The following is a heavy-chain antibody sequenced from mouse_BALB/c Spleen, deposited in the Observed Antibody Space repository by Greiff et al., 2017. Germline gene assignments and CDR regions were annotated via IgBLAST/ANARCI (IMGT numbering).Heavy chain of an antibody. CDR3: AREETGTPYYFDY. D-gene: IGHD4-1*01. V-gene: IGHV1-14*01. CDR1: GYTFTSYV. CDR2: INPYNDGT. J-gene: IGHJ2*01. Sequence: EVQLQQSGPELVKPGASVKMSCKASGYTFTSYVMHWVKQKPGQGLEWIGYINPYNDGTKYNEKFKGKATLTSDKSSSTAYMELSSLTSEDSAVYYCAREETGTPYYFDYWGQGTTLTVSS.